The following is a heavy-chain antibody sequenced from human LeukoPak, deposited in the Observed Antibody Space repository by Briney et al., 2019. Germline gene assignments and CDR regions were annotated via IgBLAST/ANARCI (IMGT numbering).Heavy chain of an antibody. J-gene: IGHJ4*02. CDR3: TRDLSPAAPQGFDY. CDR1: GFTFRRYS. D-gene: IGHD6-13*01. CDR2: ISSGSDYI. Sequence: GGSLRLSCTASGFTFRRYSFNWVRQAPGKGLEWVSTISSGSDYIYYADSVRGRFTISRDNAENSLYLQMNSLRAEDTAVYYCTRDLSPAAPQGFDYWGQGILVTVSS. V-gene: IGHV3-21*01.